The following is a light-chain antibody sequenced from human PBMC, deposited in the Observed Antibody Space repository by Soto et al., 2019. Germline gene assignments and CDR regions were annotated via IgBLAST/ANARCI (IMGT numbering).Light chain of an antibody. Sequence: EIVLTQSPGTLSLSPGERATLSCRASQSVSSSYLAWYLQRPGQPPRLLIYGASSRATGISDRFSGSGSGTDFTLTISRLEPEDFAVYYCQQYDTSPETFGQGTKVEIK. CDR1: QSVSSSY. CDR2: GAS. J-gene: IGKJ1*01. V-gene: IGKV3-20*01. CDR3: QQYDTSPET.